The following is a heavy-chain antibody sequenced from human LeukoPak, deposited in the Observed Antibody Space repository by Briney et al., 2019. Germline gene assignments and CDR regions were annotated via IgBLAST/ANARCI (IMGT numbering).Heavy chain of an antibody. Sequence: SETLSLTCTVSGGSISSSSYYWGWIRQPPGKGLEWIGSIYYSGSTYYNPSLKSRVTISVDTSKNQFSLKLSSVTAADTAVYYCARQGGSRSRFDYWGQGTLVTVSS. CDR2: IYYSGST. J-gene: IGHJ4*02. CDR3: ARQGGSRSRFDY. D-gene: IGHD1-26*01. CDR1: GGSISSSSYY. V-gene: IGHV4-39*01.